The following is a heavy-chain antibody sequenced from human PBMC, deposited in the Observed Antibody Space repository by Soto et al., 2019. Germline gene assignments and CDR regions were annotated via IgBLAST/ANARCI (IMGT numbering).Heavy chain of an antibody. Sequence: ASVKVSCKASGYTFTSYYMHWVRQAPGQGLEWMGIINPSGGSTSYAQKFQGRFTMTRDTSTSTVYMELSSLRSEDTAVYYCARGMTGPYPRDAFDIWGRGTMVTVSS. V-gene: IGHV1-46*01. CDR3: ARGMTGPYPRDAFDI. CDR2: INPSGGST. CDR1: GYTFTSYY. D-gene: IGHD3-9*01. J-gene: IGHJ3*02.